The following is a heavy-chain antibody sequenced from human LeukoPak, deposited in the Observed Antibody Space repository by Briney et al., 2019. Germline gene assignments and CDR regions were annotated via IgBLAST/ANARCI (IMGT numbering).Heavy chain of an antibody. J-gene: IGHJ6*03. CDR3: ARGQLGRRNYYYMDV. V-gene: IGHV1-8*01. D-gene: IGHD1-26*01. Sequence: GASVKVSCKASGYTFTSYDINWVRQATGQGLEWMGWMNPNIGNTGYAQKFQGRVTMTRNTSISTAYMELSNLSYEDTAVYYCARGQLGRRNYYYMDVWGKGTTVTVSS. CDR1: GYTFTSYD. CDR2: MNPNIGNT.